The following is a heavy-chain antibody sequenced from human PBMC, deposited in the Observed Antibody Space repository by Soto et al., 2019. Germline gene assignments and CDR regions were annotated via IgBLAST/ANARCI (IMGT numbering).Heavy chain of an antibody. V-gene: IGHV3-23*01. CDR2: IYGGGNGP. D-gene: IGHD2-2*03. Sequence: EVQVLESGGGLVQPGGSLRLSCAATGFTFSDFAMSWVRQAPGKGLEWVSRIYGGGNGPHYADSVKGRVTISRDNSKNTSYLQMTSPRAEDTAVYYCAKMEGMDPWAYSFDYWGQGTLVTVSS. CDR1: GFTFSDFA. J-gene: IGHJ4*02. CDR3: AKMEGMDPWAYSFDY.